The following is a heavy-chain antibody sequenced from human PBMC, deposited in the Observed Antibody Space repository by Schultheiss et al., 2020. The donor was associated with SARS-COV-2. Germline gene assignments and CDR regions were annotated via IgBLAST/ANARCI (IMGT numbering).Heavy chain of an antibody. CDR2: IWYDGSNK. V-gene: IGHV3-33*01. Sequence: GGSLRLSCAASGFTFSSYGMHWVRQAPGKGLEWVAVIWYDGSNKYYADSVKGRFTISRDNAKNSLYLQMNSLRAEDTAVYYCARDRRDCSGGQLKPLDYWGQGTLVTVSS. CDR3: ARDRRDCSGGQLKPLDY. J-gene: IGHJ4*02. D-gene: IGHD2-15*01. CDR1: GFTFSSYG.